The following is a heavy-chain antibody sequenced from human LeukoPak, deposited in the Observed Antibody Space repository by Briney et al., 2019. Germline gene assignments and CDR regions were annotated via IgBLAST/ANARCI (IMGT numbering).Heavy chain of an antibody. V-gene: IGHV1-2*02. D-gene: IGHD3-22*01. CDR1: GYTFTGYY. CDR2: IIPIFGTA. CDR3: AREYYDNNRRDYFDY. Sequence: GASVKVSCKTSGYTFTGYYMHWVRQAPGQGLEWMGGIIPIFGTANYAQKFQGRVTMTTDTSTSTAYMELRSLRSDDTAVYYCAREYYDNNRRDYFDYWGQGTLVTVSS. J-gene: IGHJ4*02.